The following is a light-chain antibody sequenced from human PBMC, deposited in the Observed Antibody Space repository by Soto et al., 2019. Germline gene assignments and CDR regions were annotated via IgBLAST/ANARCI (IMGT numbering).Light chain of an antibody. V-gene: IGLV2-14*01. CDR3: SSFTTTNTGV. CDR1: SSDLGSYDF. Sequence: QLVLTQPTSVSGSPGQSITISCTGTSSDLGSYDFVSWFQQHPGKAPKLMIYEVTNRPSGVSYRFSGSKSGNTASLTISGLQAEDEADYYCSSFTTTNTGVFGGGTPLTVL. CDR2: EVT. J-gene: IGLJ3*02.